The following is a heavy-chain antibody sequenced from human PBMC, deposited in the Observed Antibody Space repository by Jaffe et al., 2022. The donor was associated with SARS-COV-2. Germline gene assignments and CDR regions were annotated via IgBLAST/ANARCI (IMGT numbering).Heavy chain of an antibody. V-gene: IGHV3-48*02. CDR2: ISSSSSTI. CDR1: GFTFSSYS. J-gene: IGHJ6*02. Sequence: EVQLVESGGGLVQPGGSLRLSCAASGFTFSSYSMNWVRQAPGKGLEWVSYISSSSSTIYYADSVKGRFTISRDNAKNSLYLQMNSLRDEDTAVYYCARDNVDTAIGNGMDVWGQGTTVTVSS. CDR3: ARDNVDTAIGNGMDV. D-gene: IGHD5-18*01.